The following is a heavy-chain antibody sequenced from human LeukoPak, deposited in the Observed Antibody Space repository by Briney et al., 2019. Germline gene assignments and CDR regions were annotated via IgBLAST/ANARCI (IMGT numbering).Heavy chain of an antibody. CDR3: AKDIQLST. V-gene: IGHV3-23*01. CDR2: ISFSGDNS. CDR1: GFIFDDYG. D-gene: IGHD3-16*02. Sequence: GGSLRLSCAASGFIFDDYGMSWVRQAPGKGLEWVSLISFSGDNSYYADSVKGRFTISRDNSKNTLSLQMNSLRVEDTAIYYCAKDIQLSTWGLGTMVTVSS. J-gene: IGHJ3*01.